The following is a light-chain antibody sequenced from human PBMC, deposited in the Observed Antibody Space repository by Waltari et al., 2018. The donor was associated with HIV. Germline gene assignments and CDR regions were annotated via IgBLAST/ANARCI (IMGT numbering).Light chain of an antibody. V-gene: IGLV3-25*03. CDR1: ALPKQF. CDR3: ESADDSGDHWV. J-gene: IGLJ3*02. CDR2: KDD. Sequence: SSELTQPPSVSVSPGQTARITCSGDALPKQFAYWYQQKAGQAPLMVIYKDDKRPSGIPDRFSGSMSGTTVTLIISGVQPEDEADYYCESADDSGDHWVFGGGTKLSVL.